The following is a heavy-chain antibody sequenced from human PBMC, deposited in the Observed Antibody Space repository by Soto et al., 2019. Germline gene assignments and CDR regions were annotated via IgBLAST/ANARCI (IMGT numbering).Heavy chain of an antibody. CDR2: IIPILGIA. Sequence: QVQLVQSGAEVQKPGSSVKVSCKASGGTFSSYTISWVRQAPGQGLEWMGRIIPILGIANYAQKFQGRVTITADKSTSTAYMELSSLRSEDTAVYYCARGGYCSSTSCYSNWFDPWGQGTLVTVSS. CDR1: GGTFSSYT. CDR3: ARGGYCSSTSCYSNWFDP. V-gene: IGHV1-69*02. D-gene: IGHD2-2*01. J-gene: IGHJ5*02.